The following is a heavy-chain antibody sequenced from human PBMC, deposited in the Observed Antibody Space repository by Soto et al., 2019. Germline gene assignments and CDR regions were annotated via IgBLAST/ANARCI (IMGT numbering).Heavy chain of an antibody. D-gene: IGHD3-22*01. V-gene: IGHV4-39*01. CDR1: GDSISSTTFY. J-gene: IGHJ4*02. CDR2: VYHTGTP. CDR3: ATTKYFYDRSGYYHI. Sequence: PSETLSLTCTVSGDSISSTTFYWAWIRQPPGKGLEWIANVYHTGTPYYNPALKSRVTISLDTSKSQVSLRLTSVTAADTALYYCATTKYFYDRSGYYHIWGQGTPVTVS.